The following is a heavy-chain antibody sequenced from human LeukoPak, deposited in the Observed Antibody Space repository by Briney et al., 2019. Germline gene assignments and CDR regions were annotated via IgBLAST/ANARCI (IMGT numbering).Heavy chain of an antibody. J-gene: IGHJ4*02. V-gene: IGHV1-8*01. CDR1: GYTFTSYD. CDR3: ARVYCSGGSCYQYYFDY. CDR2: VNPNSGNT. Sequence: ASVKVSCKASGYTFTSYDINWVRQATGQGLEWMGWVNPNSGNTGYAQKFQGRVTMTRNTSISTAYMELSSLRSEDTAVYYCARVYCSGGSCYQYYFDYWGQGTLVTVSS. D-gene: IGHD2-15*01.